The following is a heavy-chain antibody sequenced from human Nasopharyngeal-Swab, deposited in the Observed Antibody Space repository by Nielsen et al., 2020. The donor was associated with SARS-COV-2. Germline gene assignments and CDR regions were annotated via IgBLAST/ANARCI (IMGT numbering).Heavy chain of an antibody. D-gene: IGHD5/OR15-5a*01. Sequence: SWADSGFTFSSYGIHWVRQAPGKGLEWVAVISYDGSNKYYADPVKGRFTISRDNSKNTLYLQMNSLRAEDTAVYYCALAVYDYIDYWGQGTLVTVSS. V-gene: IGHV3-30*03. CDR3: ALAVYDYIDY. J-gene: IGHJ4*02. CDR2: ISYDGSNK. CDR1: GFTFSSYG.